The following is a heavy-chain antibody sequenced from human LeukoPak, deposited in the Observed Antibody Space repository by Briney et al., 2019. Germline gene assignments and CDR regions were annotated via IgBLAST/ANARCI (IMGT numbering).Heavy chain of an antibody. CDR2: IRQDGSAK. CDR3: TRDRQGPKLYEMHV. V-gene: IGHV3-7*01. J-gene: IGHJ6*02. D-gene: IGHD3-10*01. Sequence: GGSLRLSWAASGFTFSTYWMSWVRQAPGKGLEWVANIRQDGSAKYYLDSVKGRFTISRDNAKNSPYLQMNSLRAEDTAVYSCTRDRQGPKLYEMHVWGQGTTVTVSS. CDR1: GFTFSTYW.